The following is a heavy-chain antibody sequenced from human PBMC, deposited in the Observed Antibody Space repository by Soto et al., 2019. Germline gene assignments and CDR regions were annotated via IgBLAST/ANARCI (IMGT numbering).Heavy chain of an antibody. V-gene: IGHV4-31*03. J-gene: IGHJ4*02. CDR2: IYYSGST. CDR1: GGSISSGGYY. Sequence: KPSETLSLTCTVSGGSISSGGYYWSWIRQHPGKGLEWIGYIYYSGSTYYNPSLKSRVTISVDTSKNQFSLKLSSVTAADTAVYYCERGPGVASTDYWGQGTLVTVSS. CDR3: ERGPGVASTDY. D-gene: IGHD3-3*01.